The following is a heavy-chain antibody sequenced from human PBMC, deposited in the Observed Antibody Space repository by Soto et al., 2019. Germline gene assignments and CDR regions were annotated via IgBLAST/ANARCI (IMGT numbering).Heavy chain of an antibody. CDR1: GGTFSSYA. CDR3: ARDQWEKRWLQRNYGMDV. Sequence: ASVKVSCKASGGTFSSYAISWVRQAPGQGLEWMGGIIPIFGTANYAQKFQGRVTITADESTSTANMELSSLRSEDTAVYYCARDQWEKRWLQRNYGMDVWGQGTTVTVSS. V-gene: IGHV1-69*13. CDR2: IIPIFGTA. D-gene: IGHD1-26*01. J-gene: IGHJ6*02.